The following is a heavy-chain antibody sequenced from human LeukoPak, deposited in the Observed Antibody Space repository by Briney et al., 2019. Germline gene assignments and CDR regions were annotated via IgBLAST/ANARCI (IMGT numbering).Heavy chain of an antibody. CDR3: AREPITIFGVVITFYYGMDV. CDR2: INPNSGGT. J-gene: IGHJ6*02. V-gene: IGHV1-2*02. CDR1: GYTFTGYY. Sequence: ASVKVSCKASGYTFTGYYMHWVRQAPGRGLEWMGWINPNSGGTNYAQKFQGRVTITADESTSTAYMELSSLRSEDTAVYYCAREPITIFGVVITFYYGMDVWGQGTTVTVSS. D-gene: IGHD3-3*01.